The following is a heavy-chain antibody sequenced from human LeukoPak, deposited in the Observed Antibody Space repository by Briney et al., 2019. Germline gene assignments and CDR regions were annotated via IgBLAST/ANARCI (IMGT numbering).Heavy chain of an antibody. J-gene: IGHJ4*02. CDR3: ARAVYDSRAVFDY. D-gene: IGHD3-22*01. CDR1: GLTFTRYG. CDR2: ISAGGGTT. Sequence: PGGSLRLSCAASGLTFTRYGMTWVRQAPGKGLEWVSIISAGGGTTYYADSVRGRFTVSRDNSNDTLYLQMNSLRAEDTAVYYCARAVYDSRAVFDYWGQGTLVTVSS. V-gene: IGHV3-23*01.